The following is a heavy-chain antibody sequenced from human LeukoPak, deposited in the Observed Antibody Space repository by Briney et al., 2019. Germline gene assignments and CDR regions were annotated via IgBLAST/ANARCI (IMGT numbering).Heavy chain of an antibody. CDR1: GGSISSGSYY. D-gene: IGHD1-26*01. CDR3: ARGGDSGSPFDY. J-gene: IGHJ4*02. Sequence: MPSQTLSLTCTVSGGSISSGSYYWSWIRQPAGKGLEWIGRIYTSGSTNYNPSLKSRVTISVDTSKNQFSLKLSSVTAADTAVYYCARGGDSGSPFDYWGQGTLVTVSS. V-gene: IGHV4-61*02. CDR2: IYTSGST.